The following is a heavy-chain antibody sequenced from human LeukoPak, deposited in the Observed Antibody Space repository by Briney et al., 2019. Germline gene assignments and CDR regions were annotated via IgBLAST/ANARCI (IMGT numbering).Heavy chain of an antibody. CDR3: ARDQPPYYDILTGYYTKGFDY. CDR1: GYTFTSYY. Sequence: ASVKVSCKASGYTFTSYYMHWVRQAPGQGLEWMGIINPSGGSTSYAQKFQGRVTMTRDMSTSTVYMELSSLRSEDTAVYYCARDQPPYYDILTGYYTKGFDYWGQGTLVTVSS. D-gene: IGHD3-9*01. V-gene: IGHV1-46*01. J-gene: IGHJ4*02. CDR2: INPSGGST.